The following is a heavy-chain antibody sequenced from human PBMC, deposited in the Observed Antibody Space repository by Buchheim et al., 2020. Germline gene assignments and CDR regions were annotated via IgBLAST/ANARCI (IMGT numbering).Heavy chain of an antibody. CDR2: IRSKANSYAT. CDR1: GFTFSGSA. V-gene: IGHV3-73*02. D-gene: IGHD3-22*01. J-gene: IGHJ4*02. Sequence: EVQLVESGGGLVQPGGSLKLSCAASGFTFSGSAMHWVRQASGKGLEWVGRIRSKANSYATAYAASVKGRFTISREDSKNKACLQMNSLKTEDTAVYYCTRLDYYDSSGYYAYWGQGTL. CDR3: TRLDYYDSSGYYAY.